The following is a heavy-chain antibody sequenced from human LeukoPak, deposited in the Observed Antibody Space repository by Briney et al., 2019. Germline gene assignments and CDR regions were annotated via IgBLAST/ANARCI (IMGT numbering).Heavy chain of an antibody. CDR1: GGTFSSYA. D-gene: IGHD6-19*01. CDR3: ARTDSGWYLH. V-gene: IGHV1-69*04. CDR2: IIPILGIA. Sequence: PVKVSCKASGGTFSSYAISWVRQAPGQGLEWMGRIIPILGIANYAQKFQGRVTITADKSTSTAYMELSSLRSEDTAVYYCARTDSGWYLHWGQGTLVTVSS. J-gene: IGHJ4*02.